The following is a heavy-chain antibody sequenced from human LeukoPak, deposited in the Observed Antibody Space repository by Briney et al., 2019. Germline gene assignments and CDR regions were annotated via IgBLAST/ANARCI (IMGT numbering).Heavy chain of an antibody. CDR1: GFTFSSYW. J-gene: IGHJ6*03. V-gene: IGHV3-7*01. D-gene: IGHD3-3*01. CDR3: ARSSRITIFGVVTASYYYMDV. CDR2: IKQDGSEK. Sequence: PGGFLRLSCAASGFTFSSYWMSWVRQAPGKGLEWVANIKQDGSEKYYVDSVKGRFTISKDNAKNSLYLQMNSLRAEDTAVYYCARSSRITIFGVVTASYYYMDVWGKGTTVTVSS.